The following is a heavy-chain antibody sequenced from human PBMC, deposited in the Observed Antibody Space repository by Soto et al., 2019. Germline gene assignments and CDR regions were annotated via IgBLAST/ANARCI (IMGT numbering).Heavy chain of an antibody. CDR2: ISGSGGST. V-gene: IGHV3-23*01. CDR1: GFTFSSYA. D-gene: IGHD6-19*01. CDR3: AKYSAGNSEFAS. J-gene: IGHJ4*02. Sequence: PGGSLRLSCVASGFTFSSYAMSWVRQAPGKGLEWVSSISGSGGSTYYADSVKGRFAISRDNSKNTLYLQMNSLRAEDTAVYYCAKYSAGNSEFASWGKGTLVTVSS.